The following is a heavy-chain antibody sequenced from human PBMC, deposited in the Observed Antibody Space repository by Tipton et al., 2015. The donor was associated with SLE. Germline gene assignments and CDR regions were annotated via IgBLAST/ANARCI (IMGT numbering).Heavy chain of an antibody. D-gene: IGHD3-10*01. CDR3: ARDSLAGGFFDY. CDR1: GGSISSGGYS. J-gene: IGHJ4*02. CDR2: IYYSGST. Sequence: ILSLTCAVSGGSISSGGYSWSWIRQPPGKGLEWIGYIYYSGSTNYNPSLKSRVTISVDTSKNQFSLKLSSVTAADTAVYYCARDSLAGGFFDYWGQGTLVTVSS. V-gene: IGHV4-61*08.